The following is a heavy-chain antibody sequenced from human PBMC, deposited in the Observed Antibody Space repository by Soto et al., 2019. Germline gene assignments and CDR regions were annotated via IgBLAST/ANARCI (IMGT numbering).Heavy chain of an antibody. CDR3: ARGNDPTQYFYYYYGMDV. Sequence: GEALNISCTGSGYICTSYWISWVRQMRGQGLWWRGWICPSDSSTNYSPSYHGDVSFPAAKSISTAYLQWSSLKASDTAMYYCARGNDPTQYFYYYYGMDVWGQGTTVTVSS. V-gene: IGHV5-10-1*01. J-gene: IGHJ6*02. D-gene: IGHD1-1*01. CDR2: ICPSDSST. CDR1: GYICTSYW.